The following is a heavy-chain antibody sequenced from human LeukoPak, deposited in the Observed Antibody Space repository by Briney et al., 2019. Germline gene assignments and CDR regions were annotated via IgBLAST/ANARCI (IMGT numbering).Heavy chain of an antibody. Sequence: SETLSLTCTVSSGSISSTTYYWGWIRQPPGKGLEWIGSIFYTGSTYYNPSLKSRVTISIDTSKNQFSQKLSSVTAADTAVYYCARSGGRYCSRTSCYMGMTTGGHDAFDIWGQGTMVTVSS. V-gene: IGHV4-39*01. CDR1: SGSISSTTYY. CDR3: ARSGGRYCSRTSCYMGMTTGGHDAFDI. J-gene: IGHJ3*02. CDR2: IFYTGST. D-gene: IGHD2-2*02.